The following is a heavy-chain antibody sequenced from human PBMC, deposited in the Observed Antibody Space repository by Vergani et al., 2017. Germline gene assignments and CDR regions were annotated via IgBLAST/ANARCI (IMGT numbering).Heavy chain of an antibody. D-gene: IGHD2-15*01. J-gene: IGHJ4*02. CDR3: AKAQKSVVVVAAVDY. CDR2: ISYDGSNK. CDR1: GFTFSSYG. V-gene: IGHV3-30*18. Sequence: QVQLVESGGGVVQPGRSLRLSCAASGFTFSSYGMHWVRQAPGKGLEWVAVISYDGSNKYYADSVKGRFTISRDNSKNTLYVQMNRLRAEDRAVYYCAKAQKSVVVVAAVDYWGQGTLVAASA.